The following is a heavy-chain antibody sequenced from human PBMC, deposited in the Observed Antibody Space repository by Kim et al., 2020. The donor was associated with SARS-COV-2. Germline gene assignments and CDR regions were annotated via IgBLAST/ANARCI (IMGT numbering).Heavy chain of an antibody. CDR1: GGSISSGSYY. J-gene: IGHJ4*02. CDR3: ARDHGDYVWGSQWSFDY. Sequence: SETLSLTCTVSGGSISSGSYYWSWIRQPAGKGLEWIGRIYTSGSTNYNPSLKSRVTISVDTSKNQFSLKLSSVTAADTAVYYCARDHGDYVWGSQWSFDYWGQGTLVTVSS. D-gene: IGHD3-16*01. V-gene: IGHV4-61*02. CDR2: IYTSGST.